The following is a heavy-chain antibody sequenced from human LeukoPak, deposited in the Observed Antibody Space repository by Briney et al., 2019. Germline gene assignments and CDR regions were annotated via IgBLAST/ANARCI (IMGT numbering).Heavy chain of an antibody. CDR3: ARDHYYDSSGYPTWAFDI. V-gene: IGHV3-11*04. D-gene: IGHD3-22*01. J-gene: IGHJ3*02. CDR2: ISSSGSTI. Sequence: PGGSLRLSCAASGFTFSDYYMSWIRQAPGKGLEGVSYISSSGSTIYYADSVKGRFTISRDNSKNTLYLQMNSLRAEDTAVYYCARDHYYDSSGYPTWAFDIWGQGTMVTVSS. CDR1: GFTFSDYY.